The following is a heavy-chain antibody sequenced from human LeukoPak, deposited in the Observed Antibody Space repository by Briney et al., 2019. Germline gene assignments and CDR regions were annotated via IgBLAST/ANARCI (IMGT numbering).Heavy chain of an antibody. CDR2: IKQDGSEK. D-gene: IGHD3-10*01. CDR3: ARDWGLLWFGGFLS. V-gene: IGHV3-7*01. Sequence: GGSLRLSCAASGFTFSSYWMSWVSQAPGEGLEWVAYIKQDGSEKYYVDSVKGRFTISRDNAKNSLYLQMNSLRAEDTAVYYCARDWGLLWFGGFLSWGQGTLVTVSS. J-gene: IGHJ5*02. CDR1: GFTFSSYW.